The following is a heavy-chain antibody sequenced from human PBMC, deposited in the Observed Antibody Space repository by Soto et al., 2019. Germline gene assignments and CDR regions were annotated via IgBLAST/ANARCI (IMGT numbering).Heavy chain of an antibody. D-gene: IGHD5-12*01. Sequence: ASVKASCKASGYTFTGYYMHWVRQAPGQGLEWMGWINPNSGGTNYAQKFQGWVTMTRDTSISTAYMELSRLRSDDTAVYYCARDIVATSGDYYYGMDVWGQGTTVTVSS. V-gene: IGHV1-2*04. J-gene: IGHJ6*02. CDR1: GYTFTGYY. CDR2: INPNSGGT. CDR3: ARDIVATSGDYYYGMDV.